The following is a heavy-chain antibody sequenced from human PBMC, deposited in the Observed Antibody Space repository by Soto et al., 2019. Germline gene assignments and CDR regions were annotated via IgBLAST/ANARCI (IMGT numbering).Heavy chain of an antibody. CDR2: INSDGSST. Sequence: GGSLRLSCAASGFTFSSYWMHWVRQAPGKGLVWVSRINSDGSSTSYADSVKGRFTISRDNAKNTLYLQMNSLRAEDTAVYYCASSDYYGSGPYYYYYGMDVWGQGTTVTVS. D-gene: IGHD3-10*01. CDR3: ASSDYYGSGPYYYYYGMDV. V-gene: IGHV3-74*01. J-gene: IGHJ6*02. CDR1: GFTFSSYW.